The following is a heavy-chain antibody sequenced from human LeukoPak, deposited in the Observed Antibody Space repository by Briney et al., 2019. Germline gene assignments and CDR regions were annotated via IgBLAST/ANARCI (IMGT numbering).Heavy chain of an antibody. CDR1: GGSFSGYY. V-gene: IGHV4-34*01. J-gene: IGHJ5*02. CDR2: INHSGST. D-gene: IGHD4-17*01. Sequence: SETLYLTCAVYGGSFSGYYWSWIRQPPGKGLEWIGEINHSGSTNYNPSLKSRVTISVDTSKNQFSLKLSSVTAADTAVYYCARGPAYGDSTFDPWGQGTLVTVSS. CDR3: ARGPAYGDSTFDP.